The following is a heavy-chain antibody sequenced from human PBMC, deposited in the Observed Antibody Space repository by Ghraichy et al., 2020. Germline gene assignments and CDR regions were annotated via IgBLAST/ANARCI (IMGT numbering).Heavy chain of an antibody. J-gene: IGHJ6*02. D-gene: IGHD2-2*01. CDR2: IYYSGST. CDR1: GGSISSYY. V-gene: IGHV4-59*01. Sequence: SETLSLTCTVSGGSISSYYWSWIRQPPGKGLEWIGYIYYSGSTNYNPSLKSRVTISVDTSKNQFSLKLSSVTAADTAVYYCAGASVGRHCSSTSCYGGGYYYYYGMDVWGQGTTVTISS. CDR3: AGASVGRHCSSTSCYGGGYYYYYGMDV.